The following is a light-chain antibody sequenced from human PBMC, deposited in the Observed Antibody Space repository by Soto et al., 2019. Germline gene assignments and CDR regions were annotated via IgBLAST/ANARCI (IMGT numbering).Light chain of an antibody. CDR1: SSDIGAYNS. V-gene: IGLV2-14*03. CDR2: DVS. J-gene: IGLJ2*01. Sequence: QSALTQPASVSASPGQSITISCTGTSSDIGAYNSVSWYQQHPGEAPQLIIYDVSYRPSGISSRFSGSKSGNTASLTVSGLQADDDADYYCASYTTGRIRVFGGGTTVTVL. CDR3: ASYTTGRIRV.